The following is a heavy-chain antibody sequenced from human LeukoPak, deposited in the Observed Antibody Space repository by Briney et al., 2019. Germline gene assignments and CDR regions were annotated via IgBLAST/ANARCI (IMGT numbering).Heavy chain of an antibody. CDR2: ISPYNGNT. V-gene: IGHV1-18*04. J-gene: IGHJ4*02. D-gene: IGHD3-22*01. Sequence: ASVKVSCKASGYTFTSYGISWVRQAPGHGLEWMGWISPYNGNTNYAQKLQGRVTMTTDTSTSTAYMELRSLRSDDTAVYYCARASALYYDSSGYLPYYFDYWGQGTLVTVSS. CDR3: ARASALYYDSSGYLPYYFDY. CDR1: GYTFTSYG.